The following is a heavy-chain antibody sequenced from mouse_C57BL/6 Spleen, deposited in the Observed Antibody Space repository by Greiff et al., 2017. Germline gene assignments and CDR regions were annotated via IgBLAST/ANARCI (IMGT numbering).Heavy chain of an antibody. Sequence: EVKLVESGGGLVKPGGSLKLSCAASGFTFSSYAMSWVRQTPDKRLEWVATISDGGSYTYYPDNVKGRFTISRDNAKNNLYLQMSHLKSEDTAMYYCARGPHAYYSNSWFAYWGQGTLVTVSA. CDR3: ARGPHAYYSNSWFAY. J-gene: IGHJ3*01. V-gene: IGHV5-4*03. CDR1: GFTFSSYA. CDR2: ISDGGSYT. D-gene: IGHD2-5*01.